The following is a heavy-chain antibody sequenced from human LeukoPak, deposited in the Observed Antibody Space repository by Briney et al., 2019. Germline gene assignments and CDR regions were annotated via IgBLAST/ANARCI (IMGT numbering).Heavy chain of an antibody. D-gene: IGHD5-12*01. V-gene: IGHV6-1*01. CDR2: IYYRSKWYN. CDR3: AREIVATAKFDS. J-gene: IGHJ4*02. CDR1: GDSFSSNSAA. Sequence: SQTLSLTCAISGDSFSSNSAAWNWIRQSPSRGLEWLGRIYYRSKWYNHYAVSMKSRITINPDTSKNQFSLQLNSVTPEDTAVYYCAREIVATAKFDSWGQGTLVTVSS.